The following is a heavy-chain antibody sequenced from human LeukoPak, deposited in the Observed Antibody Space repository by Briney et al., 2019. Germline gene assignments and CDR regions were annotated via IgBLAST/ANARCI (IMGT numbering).Heavy chain of an antibody. V-gene: IGHV3-21*01. D-gene: IGHD1-26*01. CDR2: ISSSSSYI. CDR3: ARDPVGAPQYYFDY. Sequence: GGSLRLSCAASGFTFSSYSMNWVRQAPGKGLEWVSSISSSSSYIYYADSVKGRFTISRDNSKNTLYLQMNSLRAEDTAVYYCARDPVGAPQYYFDYWGQGTLVTVSS. CDR1: GFTFSSYS. J-gene: IGHJ4*02.